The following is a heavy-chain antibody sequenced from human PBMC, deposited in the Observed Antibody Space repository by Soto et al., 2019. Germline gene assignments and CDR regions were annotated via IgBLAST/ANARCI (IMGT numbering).Heavy chain of an antibody. CDR3: ARKIGAFDI. D-gene: IGHD3-22*01. J-gene: IGHJ3*02. Sequence: QVQLQESGPGLVRPSGTLSLTCAVSRGSISGSYWWGWVRQPPGKGLEWIGELFHGGSTNNNPSLKSRIPLSVDKSKNQISLTLSSVTTADTAAYYCARKIGAFDIWGQGTMVTVSS. V-gene: IGHV4-4*02. CDR2: LFHGGST. CDR1: RGSISGSYW.